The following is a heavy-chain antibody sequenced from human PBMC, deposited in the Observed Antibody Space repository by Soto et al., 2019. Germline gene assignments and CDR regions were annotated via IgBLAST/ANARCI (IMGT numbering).Heavy chain of an antibody. CDR2: ISGSGGST. CDR1: GFTFSSYD. CDR3: AKSPRRRYCSGGSCSGVDY. D-gene: IGHD2-15*01. V-gene: IGHV3-23*04. J-gene: IGHJ4*02. Sequence: EVQLVESGGGLVQPGGSLRLSCAASGFTFSSYDMHWVRQATGKGLEWVSAISGSGGSTYYADSVKGRFTISRDNSKNTLYLQMNSLRAEDTAVYYCAKSPRRRYCSGGSCSGVDYWGQGTLVTVSS.